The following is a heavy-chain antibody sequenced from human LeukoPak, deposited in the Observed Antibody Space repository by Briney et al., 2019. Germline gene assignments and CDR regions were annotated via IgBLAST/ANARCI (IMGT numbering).Heavy chain of an antibody. D-gene: IGHD3-22*01. J-gene: IGHJ4*02. CDR2: ISSSSSYI. Sequence: GGSLRLSCAASGFTFSSYSMNWVRQAPGKGLEWVSSISSSSSYIYYADSVKGRFTISRDNAKNSPYLQMNSLSAEDTAVYYCATAPPYYYDSSGRQFDYWGQGTLVTVSS. CDR1: GFTFSSYS. V-gene: IGHV3-21*01. CDR3: ATAPPYYYDSSGRQFDY.